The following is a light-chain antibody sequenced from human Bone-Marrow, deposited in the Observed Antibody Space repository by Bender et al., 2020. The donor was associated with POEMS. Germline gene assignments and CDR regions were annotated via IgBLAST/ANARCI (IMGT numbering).Light chain of an antibody. J-gene: IGLJ3*02. CDR3: CSYAGIWV. CDR2: DVN. V-gene: IGLV2-23*02. Sequence: QSALTQPASVSGSPGQSITISCTGSSGDVGVSWYQHHPGKAPKLMILDVNNRPSGVSNRFSGSKSGNTASLTISGLQAEDEADYYCCSYAGIWVFGGGTKLTVL. CDR1: SGDVG.